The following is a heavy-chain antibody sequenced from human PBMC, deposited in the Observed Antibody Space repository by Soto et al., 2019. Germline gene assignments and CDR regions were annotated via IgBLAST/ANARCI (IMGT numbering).Heavy chain of an antibody. CDR3: ARSVEGHFDY. Sequence: EVQLVESGGGLVQPGGSLRLTCVASGFPFSIYSMNWVRQAPGKGLEWTSYITSDTNTIKYADSVKGRFTISRDNAKNLVSLQMNSLRDEDTAVYFCARSVEGHFDYWGPGTVVTVSS. D-gene: IGHD6-19*01. CDR1: GFPFSIYS. CDR2: ITSDTNTI. V-gene: IGHV3-48*02. J-gene: IGHJ4*02.